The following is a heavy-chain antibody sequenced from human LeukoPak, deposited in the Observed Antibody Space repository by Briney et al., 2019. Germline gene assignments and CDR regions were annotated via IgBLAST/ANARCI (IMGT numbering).Heavy chain of an antibody. CDR3: ATDSPKVPKDAFDI. CDR2: FDPEDGET. J-gene: IGHJ3*02. CDR1: GYTLTELS. Sequence: ASVKVSCKVSGYTLTELSMHWVRQAPGKGLEWMGGFDPEDGETIYAQKFQGRVTMTEDTSTDTAYMELSSLRSEDTAVYYCATDSPKVPKDAFDIWGQGTMVTVSS. V-gene: IGHV1-24*01.